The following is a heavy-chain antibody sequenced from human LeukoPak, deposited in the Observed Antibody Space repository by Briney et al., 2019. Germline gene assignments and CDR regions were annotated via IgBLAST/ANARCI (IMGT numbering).Heavy chain of an antibody. D-gene: IGHD3-10*01. CDR2: IFYSGTT. CDR1: GGSISSYY. CDR3: ARDRITMVRGVATD. J-gene: IGHJ4*02. Sequence: SETLSLTCTVSGGSISSYYWSWIRQPPGKGQEWIGFIFYSGTTNYNPSLKSRVTISVDTSKNQFSLKLSSVTAADTAVYYCARDRITMVRGVATDWGQGTLVTVSS. V-gene: IGHV4-59*01.